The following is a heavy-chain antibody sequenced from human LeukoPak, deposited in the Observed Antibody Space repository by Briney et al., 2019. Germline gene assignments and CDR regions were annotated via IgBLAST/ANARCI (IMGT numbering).Heavy chain of an antibody. V-gene: IGHV3-23*01. CDR1: GFTFSTYT. J-gene: IGHJ4*02. CDR2: ISAGGGST. Sequence: GGSLRLSCAASGFTFSTYTMNWVRQAPGKGLEWVSTISAGGGSTYYADSVKGRSTISRDNSKNTLFLQMNSLRAEDTAVYYCAKFLVGASFAYWGQGTLVTVSS. CDR3: AKFLVGASFAY. D-gene: IGHD1-26*01.